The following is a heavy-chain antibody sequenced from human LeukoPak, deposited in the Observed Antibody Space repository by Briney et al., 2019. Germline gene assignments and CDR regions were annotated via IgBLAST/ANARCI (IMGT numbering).Heavy chain of an antibody. J-gene: IGHJ2*01. V-gene: IGHV3-74*01. CDR2: INPDGGRI. CDR3: ARVGTGSWYFDL. Sequence: GGSLRLSCAASGFTFSNYWMHWVRQAPGKGLAWVSRINPDGGRISYADSVQGRFTISRDNAENKVYLQMNSLRAEDTAVYYCARVGTGSWYFDLWGRGTLVTFSS. D-gene: IGHD3-10*01. CDR1: GFTFSNYW.